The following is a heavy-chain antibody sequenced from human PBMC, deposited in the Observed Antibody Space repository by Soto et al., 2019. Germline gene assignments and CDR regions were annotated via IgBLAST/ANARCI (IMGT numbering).Heavy chain of an antibody. CDR2: IYWNDDK. CDR3: AREGAIVPRFFDP. V-gene: IGHV2-5*01. J-gene: IGHJ5*02. Sequence: QITLKESGPTLVRPTETLTLMCTFSGFSLSTNGVGGGWIRQPPGKALEWLALIYWNDDKRYSPSLKSRLTITTDTSKNQVVLTKTNVDPVDTGTYYCAREGAIVPRFFDPWGHGTRVTVSS. CDR1: GFSLSTNGVG. D-gene: IGHD1-26*01.